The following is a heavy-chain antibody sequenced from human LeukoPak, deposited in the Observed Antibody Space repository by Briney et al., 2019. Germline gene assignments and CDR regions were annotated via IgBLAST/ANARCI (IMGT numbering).Heavy chain of an antibody. D-gene: IGHD3-10*01. J-gene: IGHJ4*02. CDR3: AKDIGSYYDY. CDR2: INSDGSTT. Sequence: PGGSLRLSCAASGFTFSSYWMHWVRQAPGKGLVWISRINSDGSTTSSADSVKGRVTISRDNSKNTLYLEMNSLRAEDTAVYYCAKDIGSYYDYWGQGILVTVSS. CDR1: GFTFSSYW. V-gene: IGHV3-74*01.